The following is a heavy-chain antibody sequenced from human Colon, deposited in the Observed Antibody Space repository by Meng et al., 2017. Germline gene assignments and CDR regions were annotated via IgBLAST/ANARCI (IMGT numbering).Heavy chain of an antibody. J-gene: IGHJ4*02. CDR1: GGSISSNW. Sequence: QVQLQESGRGLVKPSGTLSPTCAVSGGSISSNWWSWVRQPPGKGLEWIGEFFHTGRTNYDPSLKSRVTISVDKSNNQFSLKLTSVTAADTAVYYCARHISILGQRGFDYWGQGTLVTVSS. V-gene: IGHV4-4*02. CDR2: FFHTGRT. D-gene: IGHD3/OR15-3a*01. CDR3: ARHISILGQRGFDY.